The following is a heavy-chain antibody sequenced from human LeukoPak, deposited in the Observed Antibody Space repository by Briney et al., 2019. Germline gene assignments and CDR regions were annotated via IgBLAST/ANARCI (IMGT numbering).Heavy chain of an antibody. D-gene: IGHD3-22*01. CDR2: SYYSVST. CDR3: ARGNYYDSSGFLS. J-gene: IGHJ5*02. CDR1: GSSISNNNYY. V-gene: IGHV4-39*07. Sequence: PSETLSLTCTVSGSSISNNNYYWGWIRQPPGKGLEWIGSSYYSVSTYYNPSLKSRITISVDTSKSQFSLKLRSVTAADTAVYYCARGNYYDSSGFLSWGQGTLVTVSS.